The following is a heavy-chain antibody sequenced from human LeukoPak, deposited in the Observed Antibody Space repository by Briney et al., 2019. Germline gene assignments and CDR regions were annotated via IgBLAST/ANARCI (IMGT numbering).Heavy chain of an antibody. CDR3: ACNNYDILTGFDY. CDR2: IIPNSGGT. CDR1: GYTFTAYY. Sequence: ASVKVSCKSSGYTFTAYYIHWVRQAPGQGLQWIGWIIPNSGGTKYAQKFQGRVTMTTDTSISTAYMELTRLRSDDTAMYYCACNNYDILTGFDYWGQGTLVTVSS. J-gene: IGHJ4*02. D-gene: IGHD3-9*01. V-gene: IGHV1-2*02.